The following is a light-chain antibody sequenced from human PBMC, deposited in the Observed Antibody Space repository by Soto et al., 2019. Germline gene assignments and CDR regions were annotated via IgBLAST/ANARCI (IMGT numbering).Light chain of an antibody. Sequence: VLTQSPGTLSLSLGDRATLSCRASQTVDHAYVAWYQQRPGQAPSLLIYGASTRATDVPARFSGSGSGPDFTLTISRLEPEDSAVYYCQQYGNSPWTFGQGTKVEIK. CDR2: GAS. CDR1: QTVDHAY. CDR3: QQYGNSPWT. J-gene: IGKJ1*01. V-gene: IGKV3-20*01.